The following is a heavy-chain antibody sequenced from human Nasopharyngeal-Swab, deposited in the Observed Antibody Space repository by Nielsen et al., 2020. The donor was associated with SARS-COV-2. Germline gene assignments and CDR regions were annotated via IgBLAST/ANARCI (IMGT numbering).Heavy chain of an antibody. CDR3: AKDNGVRWFGGGDFDY. J-gene: IGHJ4*02. V-gene: IGHV1-3*01. CDR1: GYTFTTYA. Sequence: ASVKVSCKASGYTFTTYAMHWVRQAPGQRPEWMGWIHAGNGNTEYSQNFQGRVTLTRDTSASLAYMELSSLRSEDTAVYYCAKDNGVRWFGGGDFDYWGQGTLVTVSS. D-gene: IGHD3-10*01. CDR2: IHAGNGNT.